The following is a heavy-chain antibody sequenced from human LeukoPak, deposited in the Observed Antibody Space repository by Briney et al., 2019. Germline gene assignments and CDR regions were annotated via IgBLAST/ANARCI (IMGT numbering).Heavy chain of an antibody. J-gene: IGHJ5*02. Sequence: NPSETLSLTCTVSGGSISTSTYYWGWIRQPPGKGLEWIGSISYSGSTYNNPSLKSRVTISADTSKNQFSLRLSSVTAADTAVYYCARDVGGYGDSLRETNWFDPWGQGTLVTVSS. D-gene: IGHD4-17*01. CDR1: GGSISTSTYY. V-gene: IGHV4-39*07. CDR3: ARDVGGYGDSLRETNWFDP. CDR2: ISYSGST.